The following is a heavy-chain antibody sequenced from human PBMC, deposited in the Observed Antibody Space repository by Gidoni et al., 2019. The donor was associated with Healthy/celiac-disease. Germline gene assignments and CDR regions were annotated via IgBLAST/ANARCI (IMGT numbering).Heavy chain of an antibody. J-gene: IGHJ1*01. CDR2: IIPIFGTA. Sequence: QVQLVQSGAEVKKPGSSVKVSCKASGGTFSSYAISWVRQAPGQGLEWMGGIIPIFGTANYAQKFQGRVTITADKSTSTAYMELSSLRSEDTAVYYCARGGSGYSSSWYPPGYFQHWGQGTLVTVSS. D-gene: IGHD6-13*01. CDR3: ARGGSGYSSSWYPPGYFQH. CDR1: GGTFSSYA. V-gene: IGHV1-69*06.